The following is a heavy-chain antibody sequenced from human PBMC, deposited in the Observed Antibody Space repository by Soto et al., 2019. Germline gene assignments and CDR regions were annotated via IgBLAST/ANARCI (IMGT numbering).Heavy chain of an antibody. CDR3: VRDSRTGCSSINCYMH. J-gene: IGHJ4*02. V-gene: IGHV4-4*02. Sequence: QLQLRESGPGLVQPSGTLSLTCDVSGDSLTNNHWWSWVRQAPGKGREWIGQIWHTGRPIYNPSLKSQVAISIDKSKNQFSLKLSSVTAADTAVYYCVRDSRTGCSSINCYMHWGQGTLVTVSS. CDR1: GDSLTNNHW. CDR2: IWHTGRP. D-gene: IGHD2-15*01.